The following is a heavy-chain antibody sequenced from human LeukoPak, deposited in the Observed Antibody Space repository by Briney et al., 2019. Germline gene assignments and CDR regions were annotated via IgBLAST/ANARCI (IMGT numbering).Heavy chain of an antibody. D-gene: IGHD2-21*01. CDR2: IKQDGSEK. J-gene: IGHJ3*02. CDR1: GFTFSNYW. V-gene: IGHV3-7*01. CDR3: ARDAAYCGGDCYLFDI. Sequence: PGGSLRLSCIASGFTFSNYWMSWVRQAPGKGLEWVAIIKQDGSEKYYVDSVKGRFTISRGNAKNTLYLQMNSLRAEDTAVYYCARDAAYCGGDCYLFDIWGQGTMVTVSS.